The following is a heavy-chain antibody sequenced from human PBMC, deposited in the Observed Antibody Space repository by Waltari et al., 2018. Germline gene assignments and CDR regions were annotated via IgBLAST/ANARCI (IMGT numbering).Heavy chain of an antibody. CDR3: ARDRIGIVGAIDY. D-gene: IGHD1-26*01. V-gene: IGHV4-4*02. Sequence: QVQLQESGPGLVKPSGTLSLTCAVSGGSITRNNWWSWVRQPPGKGLEWIGEIHPGGTTNYNPSLKSRVTISVDKSKNQFSLKLSSVTAADTAVYYCARDRIGIVGAIDYWGQGTLVIVSS. CDR2: IHPGGTT. CDR1: GGSITRNNW. J-gene: IGHJ4*02.